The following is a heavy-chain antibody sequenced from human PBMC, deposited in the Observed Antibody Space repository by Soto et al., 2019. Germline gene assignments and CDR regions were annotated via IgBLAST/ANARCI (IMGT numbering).Heavy chain of an antibody. CDR2: IIPILGIA. Sequence: QVPLVQSGAEVKKPGSSVKVSCKASGGTFSSYTISWVRQAPGQGLEWMGRIIPILGIANYAQKFQGRVTITTDKSTSTAYMELSSLRPEDTAVYYWAREGQLIPQFDYWGQGTLVTVSS. J-gene: IGHJ4*02. D-gene: IGHD6-6*01. CDR3: AREGQLIPQFDY. V-gene: IGHV1-69*08. CDR1: GGTFSSYT.